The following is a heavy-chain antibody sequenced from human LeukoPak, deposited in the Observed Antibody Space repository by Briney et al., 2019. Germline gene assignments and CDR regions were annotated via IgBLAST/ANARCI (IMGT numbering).Heavy chain of an antibody. D-gene: IGHD4-17*01. CDR1: GGSISSFF. CDR2: THNSGTT. J-gene: IGHJ5*02. CDR3: ARSRGGFGDYGSWFDP. Sequence: SETLSLTCTVSGGSISSFFWNWIRQPPGKGLEWIGFTHNSGTTNYNPSLKSRVTMSLDTSKNQFSLKLTSVTAADTAFYYCARSRGGFGDYGSWFDPWGQGTLVTVSS. V-gene: IGHV4-59*01.